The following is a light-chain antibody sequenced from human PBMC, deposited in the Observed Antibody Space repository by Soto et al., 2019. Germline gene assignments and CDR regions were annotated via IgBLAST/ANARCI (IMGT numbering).Light chain of an antibody. CDR1: SSNIGAGYD. V-gene: IGLV1-40*01. J-gene: IGLJ1*01. CDR3: QSYDSSLRGV. CDR2: GNS. Sequence: QSVLTQPPSVSGAPGQRVTISCTGSSSNIGAGYDVHWYQQLPGTAPKLLIYGNSNRPSGVPDRFSGSKSGTSASLAITGLRGEDEADYYGQSYDSSLRGVFGTGTKVTAL.